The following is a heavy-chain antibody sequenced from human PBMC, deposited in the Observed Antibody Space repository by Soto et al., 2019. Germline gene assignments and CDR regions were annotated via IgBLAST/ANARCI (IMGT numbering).Heavy chain of an antibody. J-gene: IGHJ6*02. CDR2: ISSSGSTI. CDR1: GFTFGDYY. Sequence: GGSLRLSCSASGFTFGDYYMSWIRQAPGKGLEWVSYISSSGSTIYYADSVKGRFTISRDNAKNSLYLQMTSLRAEDTAVYYCARGKMGYYYGMDVWGQGTTVTVSS. D-gene: IGHD2-8*01. V-gene: IGHV3-11*01. CDR3: ARGKMGYYYGMDV.